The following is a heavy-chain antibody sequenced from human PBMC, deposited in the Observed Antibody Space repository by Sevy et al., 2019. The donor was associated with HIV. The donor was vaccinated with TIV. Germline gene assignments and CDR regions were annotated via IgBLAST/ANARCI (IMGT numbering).Heavy chain of an antibody. Sequence: GGSLRLSCAASGFAFYDYSMSWIRQAPGKGLEWISVIYSGGSTFYADSVQGRFTISRDSSKNTLYLQMNRLRTEDTAMYYCASLMIVGDFDFWGQGTLVTVSS. J-gene: IGHJ4*02. CDR1: GFAFYDYS. V-gene: IGHV3-66*02. CDR3: ASLMIVGDFDF. CDR2: IYSGGST. D-gene: IGHD3-22*01.